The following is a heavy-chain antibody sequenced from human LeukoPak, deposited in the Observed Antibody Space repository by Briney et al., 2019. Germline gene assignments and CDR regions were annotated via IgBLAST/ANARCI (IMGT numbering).Heavy chain of an antibody. CDR3: ASEYYYGSGSYFHFDY. V-gene: IGHV1-46*01. CDR1: GYTLTNYY. D-gene: IGHD3-10*01. Sequence: GASVKVSCKASGYTLTNYYMHWVRQAPGQGLEWTGIINPRTGNTRYAEKFQGRVTMTRDTSTSTVYMDLSSLRSEDTAVYYCASEYYYGSGSYFHFDYWGQGTLVTVSS. J-gene: IGHJ4*02. CDR2: INPRTGNT.